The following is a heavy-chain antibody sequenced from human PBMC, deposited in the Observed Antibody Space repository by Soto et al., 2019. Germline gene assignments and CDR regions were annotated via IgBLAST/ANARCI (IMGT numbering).Heavy chain of an antibody. CDR2: IIPLFGTT. D-gene: IGHD2-15*01. J-gene: IGHJ4*02. Sequence: QVQLVQSGTEVKKPGSSLKVSCKATGGTFKTYAFSWVRQAPGQGLEWLGGIIPLFGTTNYTRKFQDRVTITADESTSTAYMELSSLRSDDTAVYYCASCVGGGSCYLRPFFDYWGKGTLVTVSS. CDR1: GGTFKTYA. CDR3: ASCVGGGSCYLRPFFDY. V-gene: IGHV1-69*01.